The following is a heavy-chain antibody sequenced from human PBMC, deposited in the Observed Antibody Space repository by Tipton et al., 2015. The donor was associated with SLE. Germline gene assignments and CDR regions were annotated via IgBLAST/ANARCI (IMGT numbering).Heavy chain of an antibody. D-gene: IGHD3-16*02. CDR2: MYCSGST. CDR3: ARHRLDYDYVWGSYRYFDY. J-gene: IGHJ4*02. V-gene: IGHV4-59*01. CDR1: GGSITSYY. Sequence: TLSLTCTVSGGSITSYYWSWIRQPPGKGLEWIGYMYCSGSTNYNPSLKSRVTISVDTSKNQFSLKLNSVTAADTAVYYCARHRLDYDYVWGSYRYFDYWGQGILVTVSS.